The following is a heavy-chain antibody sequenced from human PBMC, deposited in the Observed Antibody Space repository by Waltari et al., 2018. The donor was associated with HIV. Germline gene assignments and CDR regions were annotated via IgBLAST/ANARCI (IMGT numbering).Heavy chain of an antibody. Sequence: QVQLQESGPGLVKPSGTLSLTCAVSGGSISSSNWWSWVRQPPGKGLEWIGEIYHSGSTNYNPSLKSRVTISVDKSKNQFSLKLSSVTAADTAVYYCARVGYCSGGSCSEGFRYFQHWGQGTLVTVSS. V-gene: IGHV4-4*02. CDR2: IYHSGST. J-gene: IGHJ1*01. CDR3: ARVGYCSGGSCSEGFRYFQH. CDR1: GGSISSSNW. D-gene: IGHD2-15*01.